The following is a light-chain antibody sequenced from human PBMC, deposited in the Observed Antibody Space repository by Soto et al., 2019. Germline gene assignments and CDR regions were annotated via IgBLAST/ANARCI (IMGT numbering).Light chain of an antibody. J-gene: IGKJ2*01. CDR2: GAS. Sequence: EIVLTQSPGTLSLSPGERATLSCRASQDVASSFLSWYQHKAGQAPRLLIYGASRRATGIPDRFSGSGSGTGFTLTISRLEPEDFAVYYCQHYETSPYTFGQGTKLEL. CDR1: QDVASSF. CDR3: QHYETSPYT. V-gene: IGKV3-20*01.